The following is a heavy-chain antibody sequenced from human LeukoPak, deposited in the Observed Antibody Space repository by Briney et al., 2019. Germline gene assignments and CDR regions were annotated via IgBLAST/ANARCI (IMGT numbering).Heavy chain of an antibody. CDR1: GYTFTSYY. V-gene: IGHV1-46*01. D-gene: IGHD4-17*01. CDR3: AREVRDYGDYWDQYYYYYGMDV. CDR2: INPSGGST. J-gene: IGHJ6*02. Sequence: GASVKVSCKASGYTFTSYYMHWVRQAPGQGLEWMGIINPSGGSTSYAQKFQGRVTMTRDTSTSTVYMELSSLRSEDTAVYYCAREVRDYGDYWDQYYYYYGMDVWGQGTTVTVSS.